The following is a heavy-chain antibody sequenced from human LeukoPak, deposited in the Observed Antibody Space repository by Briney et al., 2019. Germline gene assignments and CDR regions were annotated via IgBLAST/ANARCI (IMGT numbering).Heavy chain of an antibody. J-gene: IGHJ4*02. Sequence: SETLSLTCAVYGGSFRSYYWSWIRQPPGRGLEWIGEISYSGSPTYNPSLKSRVTISIDTSKNQFSLNLNSVTAADTAVYYCARAPFWVTAARPFDFWGQGTLVTVSS. V-gene: IGHV4-34*01. CDR3: ARAPFWVTAARPFDF. CDR2: ISYSGSP. D-gene: IGHD6-6*01. CDR1: GGSFRSYY.